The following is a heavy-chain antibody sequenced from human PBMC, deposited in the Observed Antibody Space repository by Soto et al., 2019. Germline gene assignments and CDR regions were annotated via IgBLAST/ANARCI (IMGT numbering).Heavy chain of an antibody. CDR3: ARECQNDYGDPSPRYFDY. D-gene: IGHD4-17*01. J-gene: IGHJ4*02. CDR2: ISYDGSNK. CDR1: GFTFSSYA. V-gene: IGHV3-30-3*01. Sequence: QVQLVESGGGVVQPGRSLRLSCAASGFTFSSYAMHWVRQAPGKGLEWVAVISYDGSNKYYADSVKGRFTISRDNSKNTLYLQINSLRAEDTGVYYCARECQNDYGDPSPRYFDYWGQGTLVTVSS.